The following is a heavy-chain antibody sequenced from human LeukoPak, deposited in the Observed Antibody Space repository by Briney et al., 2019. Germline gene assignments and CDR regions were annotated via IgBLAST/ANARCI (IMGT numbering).Heavy chain of an antibody. CDR2: IYSGGST. CDR1: EFSVGSNY. CDR3: ARDTYTMVRGVGFNWFDP. J-gene: IGHJ5*02. D-gene: IGHD3-10*01. V-gene: IGHV3-66*01. Sequence: PGGSLRLSCAASEFSVGSNYMTWVRQAPGKGLEWVSLIYSGGSTYYADSVKGRFTISRDNSKNTLYLQMNSLRAEDTAVYYCARDTYTMVRGVGFNWFDPWGQGTLVTVSS.